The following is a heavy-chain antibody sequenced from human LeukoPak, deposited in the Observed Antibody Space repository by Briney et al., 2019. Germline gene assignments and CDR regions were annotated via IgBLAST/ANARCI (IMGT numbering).Heavy chain of an antibody. CDR2: INHSGST. CDR1: GGSFSGYY. V-gene: IGHV4-34*01. J-gene: IGHJ2*01. Sequence: SETLSLTCAVYGGSFSGYYWSWIRQPPGKGLEWIGEINHSGSTNYNPSLKGRVTISVDTSKNQFSLKLSSVTAADTAVYYCASYAKDIVVLPAASIYWYFDLWGRGTLVTVSS. D-gene: IGHD2-2*01. CDR3: ASYAKDIVVLPAASIYWYFDL.